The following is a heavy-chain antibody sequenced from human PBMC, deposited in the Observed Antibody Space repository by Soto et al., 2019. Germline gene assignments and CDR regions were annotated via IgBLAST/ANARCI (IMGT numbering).Heavy chain of an antibody. CDR2: ISAYNGNT. Sequence: ASVKVSCKASGYTFTSYGISWVRQAPGQGLEWMGWISAYNGNTNYAQKLQGRVTMTTDTSTSTAYMELRSLRSDDTAVYYCARVGILWWPSLDAFDIWGQGTMVTVSS. CDR3: ARVGILWWPSLDAFDI. V-gene: IGHV1-18*01. J-gene: IGHJ3*02. CDR1: GYTFTSYG. D-gene: IGHD2-21*01.